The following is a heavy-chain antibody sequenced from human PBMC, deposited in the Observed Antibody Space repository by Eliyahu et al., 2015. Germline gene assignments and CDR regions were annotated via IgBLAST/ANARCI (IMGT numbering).Heavy chain of an antibody. V-gene: IGHV3-7*01. Sequence: EVQLVESGGDLVQPGGXXRLSXXAXGFTFNIYWXSWVRQXPGKGLELVANIKQDGSEQYSVESVKGRFTVSRDNARNSVFLQMNSLRAEDTAVYYCARHATGYFDNWGQGTLVTVSS. CDR3: ARHATGYFDN. CDR1: GFTFNIYW. CDR2: IKQDGSEQ. D-gene: IGHD2-15*01. J-gene: IGHJ4*02.